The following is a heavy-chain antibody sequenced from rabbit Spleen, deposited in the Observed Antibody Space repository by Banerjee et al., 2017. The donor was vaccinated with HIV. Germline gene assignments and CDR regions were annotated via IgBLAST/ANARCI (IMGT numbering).Heavy chain of an antibody. CDR3: AREGSGWDL. D-gene: IGHD1-1*01. CDR1: GFDLSSSYY. CDR2: IDAGSSGRT. Sequence: QSLEESGGDLVKPGASLTLTCTASGFDLSSSYYICWVRQAPGKGLEWIACIDAGSSGRTNYASWAKGRFTISKTSSTTVDLKMTSLTDADTATYFCAREGSGWDLWGQGTLVTVS. J-gene: IGHJ6*01. V-gene: IGHV1S40*01.